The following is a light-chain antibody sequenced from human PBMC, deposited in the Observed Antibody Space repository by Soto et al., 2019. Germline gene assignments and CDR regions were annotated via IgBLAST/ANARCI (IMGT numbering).Light chain of an antibody. CDR1: SSDVGAYNY. CDR2: EVN. Sequence: QSALTQPPSASGSPGQSVTISCTGTSSDVGAYNYVSWYQHHPGKAPKLMVYEVNKRPSGVPDRFSGSKSGNTASLTVSGLQAEDEADYYCTSHAGTINFPDIFGTGTKLTVL. J-gene: IGLJ1*01. V-gene: IGLV2-8*01. CDR3: TSHAGTINFPDI.